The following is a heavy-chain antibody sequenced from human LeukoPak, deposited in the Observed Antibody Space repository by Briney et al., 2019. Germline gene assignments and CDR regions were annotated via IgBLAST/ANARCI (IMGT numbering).Heavy chain of an antibody. J-gene: IGHJ3*02. CDR2: IYYSGST. CDR3: ARELTGDLAFDI. Sequence: SETLSLTCAVSGGSISSHYWSWIRQPPGKGLEWVWYIYYSGSTNYNPSLKSRVTISVDTSKNQFSLKLSSVTAADTAVYYCARELTGDLAFDIWGQGTMVTVSS. CDR1: GGSISSHY. D-gene: IGHD7-27*01. V-gene: IGHV4-59*11.